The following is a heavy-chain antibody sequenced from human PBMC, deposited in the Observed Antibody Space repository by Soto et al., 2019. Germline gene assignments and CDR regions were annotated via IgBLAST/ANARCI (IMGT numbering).Heavy chain of an antibody. CDR3: ARDLYSSSRYFDY. CDR2: ISSSSRYI. J-gene: IGHJ4*02. Sequence: EVQLVESGGGLVKPGGSLRLSCAASGFTFSSYSMNWVRQAPGKGLEWVSSISSSSRYIYYADSVKSRFTISRDNAKNSLYLQMNSLRAEHTAVYYCARDLYSSSRYFDYWGQGTLVTVSS. V-gene: IGHV3-21*01. CDR1: GFTFSSYS. D-gene: IGHD6-6*01.